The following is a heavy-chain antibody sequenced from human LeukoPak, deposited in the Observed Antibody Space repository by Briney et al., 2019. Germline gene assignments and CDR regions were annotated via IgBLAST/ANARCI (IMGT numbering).Heavy chain of an antibody. D-gene: IGHD6-13*01. CDR1: GFTFDDYA. V-gene: IGHV3-9*01. Sequence: GGSLRLSCAASGFTFDDYAMHWVRQAPGKGLEWVSGIGWNSGSIGYADSVKGRFTISRDNAKNSLYLQMNSLRAEDTALYYCAKVNLYSSSWYELGMDVWGQGTTVTVSS. CDR2: IGWNSGSI. J-gene: IGHJ6*02. CDR3: AKVNLYSSSWYELGMDV.